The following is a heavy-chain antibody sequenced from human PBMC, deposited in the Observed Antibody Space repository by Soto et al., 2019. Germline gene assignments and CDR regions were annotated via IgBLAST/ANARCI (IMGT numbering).Heavy chain of an antibody. D-gene: IGHD3-10*01. CDR3: SRSRGEGAPSDY. CDR1: GGSISSGGYY. Sequence: QVQLQESGPGLVKPSQTLSLTCTVSGGSISSGGYYWSWIRQHPGKGLEWIGYIYYSGSTYYNPSLNSRVTISVDTSKNQFSLKLSSVTGADTAVYYCSRSRGEGAPSDYWGQGTLVTVSS. CDR2: IYYSGST. V-gene: IGHV4-31*03. J-gene: IGHJ4*02.